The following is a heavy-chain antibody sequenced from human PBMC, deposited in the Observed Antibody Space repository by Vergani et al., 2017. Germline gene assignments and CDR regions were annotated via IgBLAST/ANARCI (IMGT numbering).Heavy chain of an antibody. CDR3: ARRYCSGGSCWYNWFDP. D-gene: IGHD2-15*01. J-gene: IGHJ5*02. CDR2: IKQDGSEK. CDR1: GFTFSSYW. V-gene: IGHV3-7*01. Sequence: EVQLVESGGGLVQPGGSLRLSCAASGFTFSSYWMSWVRQAPGKGLVWVANIKQDGSEKYYVDSVKGRFTISRDNAKNSLYLQMNSLRAEDTAVYYCARRYCSGGSCWYNWFDPWGQGTLVTVSS.